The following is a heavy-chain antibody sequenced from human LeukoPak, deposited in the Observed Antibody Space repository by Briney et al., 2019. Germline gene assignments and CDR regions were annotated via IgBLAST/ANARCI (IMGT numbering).Heavy chain of an antibody. D-gene: IGHD1-7*01. CDR1: GFTFNSYA. CDR3: ARGRTSRTAFDI. CDR2: VSGSGGST. J-gene: IGHJ3*02. V-gene: IGHV3-23*01. Sequence: GGSLRLSCAASGFTFNSYAMTWVRQAPGKGLEWVSAVSGSGGSTYYPDSVEGRFTSSRDNSNNTLYLEVNSLRTEDTAVYYCARGRTSRTAFDIWGPGTMVTVSS.